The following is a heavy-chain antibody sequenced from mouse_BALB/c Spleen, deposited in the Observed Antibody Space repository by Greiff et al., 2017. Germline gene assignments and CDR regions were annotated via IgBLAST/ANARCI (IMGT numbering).Heavy chain of an antibody. J-gene: IGHJ4*01. Sequence: DVQLQESGPGLVKPSQSLSLTCSVTGYSITSGYYWNWIRQFPGNKLEWMGYISYDGSNNYNPSLKNRISITRDTSKNQFFLKLNSVTTEDTATYYCARGDGYLYYAMDYWGQGTSVTVSP. CDR1: GYSITSGYY. D-gene: IGHD2-3*01. V-gene: IGHV3-6*02. CDR3: ARGDGYLYYAMDY. CDR2: ISYDGSN.